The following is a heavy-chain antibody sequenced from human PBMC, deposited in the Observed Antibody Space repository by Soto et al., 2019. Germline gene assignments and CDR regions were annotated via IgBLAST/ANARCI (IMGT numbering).Heavy chain of an antibody. CDR1: GFTFSSYG. Sequence: QVQLVESGGGVVQPGRSLRLSCAASGFTFSSYGMHWVRQAPGKGLEWVAVIWYDGSNKYYADSVKGRFTISRDNSKNTLYLQMNSLRAEDTAVYYCAREVGLPRVGMNWFDPWGQGTLVTVSS. D-gene: IGHD2-21*01. CDR2: IWYDGSNK. J-gene: IGHJ5*02. V-gene: IGHV3-33*01. CDR3: AREVGLPRVGMNWFDP.